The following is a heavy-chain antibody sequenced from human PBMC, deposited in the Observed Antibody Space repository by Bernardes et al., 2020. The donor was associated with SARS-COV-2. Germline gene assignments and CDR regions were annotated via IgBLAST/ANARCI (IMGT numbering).Heavy chain of an antibody. Sequence: GCSLCRSCAASGFTVSSNYMSWVRQAPGPGLAWVSVIYSGGNTYYADSVKGRFTISRDNSKNTLYLQMNSLRAEDTAVYYCARDYPDPADWGQGTLVTGSS. J-gene: IGHJ4*02. D-gene: IGHD6-13*01. CDR1: GFTVSSNY. CDR3: ARDYPDPAD. V-gene: IGHV3-66*01. CDR2: IYSGGNT.